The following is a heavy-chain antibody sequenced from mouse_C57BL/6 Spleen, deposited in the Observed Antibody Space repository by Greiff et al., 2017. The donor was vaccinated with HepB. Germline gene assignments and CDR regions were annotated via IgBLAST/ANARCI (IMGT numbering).Heavy chain of an antibody. Sequence: VKLQQPGAELVKPGASVKLSCKASGYTFTSYWMHWVKQRPGQGLEWIGMIHPNSGSTNYNEKFKSKATLTVDKSSSTAYMQLSSLTSEDSAVYYCAQSTVVAEDYFDYWGQGTTLTVSS. V-gene: IGHV1-64*01. CDR3: AQSTVVAEDYFDY. CDR2: IHPNSGST. D-gene: IGHD1-1*01. J-gene: IGHJ2*01. CDR1: GYTFTSYW.